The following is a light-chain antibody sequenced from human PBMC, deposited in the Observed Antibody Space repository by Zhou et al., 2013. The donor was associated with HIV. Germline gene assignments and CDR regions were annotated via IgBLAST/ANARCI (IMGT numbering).Light chain of an antibody. Sequence: DIQMTQSPSSLSASLGDRVSITCRASQNIVTYLNWYQHEPGKAPKLLISGSSNLQSGVPSRFSGAGSGTEFTLSISHLQPEDSATYYCQQSHTSPPTFGQGTRLEI. J-gene: IGKJ5*01. CDR1: QNIVTY. V-gene: IGKV1-39*01. CDR2: GSS. CDR3: QQSHTSPPT.